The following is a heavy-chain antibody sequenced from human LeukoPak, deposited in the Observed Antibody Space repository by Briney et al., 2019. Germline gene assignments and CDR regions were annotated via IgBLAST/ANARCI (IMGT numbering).Heavy chain of an antibody. Sequence: PSETLSLTCTVSGGSIVSYYWSWIRQPPGKGLEWIGYIYYTGSTTYTPSLKSRVTILVDTSKNQFSLKLSSVTAADTAVYYCARYLAAGYFDLWGRGTLVTVSS. CDR2: IYYTGST. V-gene: IGHV4-59*08. CDR3: ARYLAAGYFDL. D-gene: IGHD6-25*01. CDR1: GGSIVSYY. J-gene: IGHJ2*01.